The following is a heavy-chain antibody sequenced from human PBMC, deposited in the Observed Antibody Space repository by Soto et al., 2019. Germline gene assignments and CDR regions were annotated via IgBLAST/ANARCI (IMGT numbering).Heavy chain of an antibody. D-gene: IGHD3-3*01. Sequence: GASVKVSCKASGDTFSRNSISWVRQAPGQGLEWMGGIFPVFGTATYAQKFQGRVFIIADESTTTAYMELTSLTYEDTAVYYCASWNFGVVIPYYYGMDVWGQGTTVTVSS. V-gene: IGHV1-69*13. CDR2: IFPVFGTA. J-gene: IGHJ6*02. CDR3: ASWNFGVVIPYYYGMDV. CDR1: GDTFSRNS.